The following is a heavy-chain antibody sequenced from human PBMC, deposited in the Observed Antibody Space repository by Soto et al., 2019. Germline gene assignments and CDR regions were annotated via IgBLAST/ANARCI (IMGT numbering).Heavy chain of an antibody. J-gene: IGHJ4*02. V-gene: IGHV1-69*13. CDR1: GGTFSSYE. CDR3: AREGYEVGATAEAYYFDY. CDR2: IIPIFGTA. Sequence: ASVEVSCKASGGTFSSYEISWVRQAPGQGLEWMGGIIPIFGTANYAQKFQGRVTITADESTSTAYMELSSLRSEDTAVYYCAREGYEVGATAEAYYFDYWGQGTLVTVSS. D-gene: IGHD1-26*01.